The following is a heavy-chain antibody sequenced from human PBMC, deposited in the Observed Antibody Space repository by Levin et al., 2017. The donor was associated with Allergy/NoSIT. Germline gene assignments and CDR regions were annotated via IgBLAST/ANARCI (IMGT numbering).Heavy chain of an antibody. Sequence: PGGSLRLSCAASGFTLGNYWMSWVRQAPGKGLEWVASIKQDGDEKYYVDSVKGRFTISRDNAKNSLYLQMNNLRAEDTAVYYCARDPGGYDYWGQGTLVTAS. CDR3: ARDPGGYDY. V-gene: IGHV3-7*01. CDR1: GFTLGNYW. J-gene: IGHJ4*02. D-gene: IGHD4-23*01. CDR2: IKQDGDEK.